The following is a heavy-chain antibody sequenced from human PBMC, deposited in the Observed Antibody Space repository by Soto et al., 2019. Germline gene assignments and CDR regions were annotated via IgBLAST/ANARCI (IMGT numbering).Heavy chain of an antibody. CDR3: AKEAAADELDY. J-gene: IGHJ4*02. CDR1: GFTFSNYW. CDR2: INTDGSNT. D-gene: IGHD6-13*01. V-gene: IGHV3-74*01. Sequence: EVQLVESGGGLVQPGGSLRLSCAASGFTFSNYWMHWVRQAPGKGLVWVSRINTDGSNTNYADSVRGRFTISRDNAKNTLYLQMNSLRAEDTAVYYCAKEAAADELDYWGQGTLVTVSS.